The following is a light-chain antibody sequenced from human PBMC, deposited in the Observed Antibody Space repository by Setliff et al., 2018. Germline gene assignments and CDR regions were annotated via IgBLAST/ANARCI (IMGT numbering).Light chain of an antibody. CDR2: AVS. CDR3: NAYSADTTYV. CDR1: GRDVGSYDL. J-gene: IGLJ1*01. Sequence: QSALAQPASVSGSPGQSITISCSGTGRDVGSYDLVSWYQQHPGKAHKLIIYAVSDRPSGVSHRFSGSKSGNTAYLTISGLRTEDEADYYCNAYSADTTYVFGSGTKVTVL. V-gene: IGLV2-14*03.